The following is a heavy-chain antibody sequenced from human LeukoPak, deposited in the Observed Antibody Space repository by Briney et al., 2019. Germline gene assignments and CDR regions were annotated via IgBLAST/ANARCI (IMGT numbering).Heavy chain of an antibody. V-gene: IGHV1-18*01. J-gene: IGHJ6*03. Sequence: ASVKVSCKASGYTFTSYGISWVRQAPGQGLEWMGWISAYNGNTNYAQKLQGRVTMTTDTSTSTAYMELRSLRSDDTAVYYCARAPSEVEGWFLGDYYYYMDVWGKGTTVTVSS. D-gene: IGHD3-16*01. CDR2: ISAYNGNT. CDR1: GYTFTSYG. CDR3: ARAPSEVEGWFLGDYYYYMDV.